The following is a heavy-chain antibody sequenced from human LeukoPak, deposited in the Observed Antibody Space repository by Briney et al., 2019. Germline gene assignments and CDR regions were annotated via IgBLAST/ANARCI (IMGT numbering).Heavy chain of an antibody. CDR1: GLTVSSSY. J-gene: IGHJ5*02. D-gene: IGHD1-20*01. Sequence: GGSLRLSCAASGLTVSSSYMSWVRQAPGKGLEWVSVIYNDGNTLYADSVKGRFIISRDDSKNTLHLQMNSLRVEDTAVYYCARERGGGDNFDVWFDPWGQGTLVTVSS. CDR2: IYNDGNT. CDR3: ARERGGGDNFDVWFDP. V-gene: IGHV3-53*01.